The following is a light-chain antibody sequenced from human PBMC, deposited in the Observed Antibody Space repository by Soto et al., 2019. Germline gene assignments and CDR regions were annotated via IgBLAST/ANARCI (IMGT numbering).Light chain of an antibody. CDR3: QQYNNWPPIT. CDR2: GAA. CDR1: QSVSSSY. V-gene: IGKV3-15*01. J-gene: IGKJ5*01. Sequence: EIVFTQSPATLSLSPGEGATLSCKAIQSVSSSYLAWYQQKHGQAPRLLIHGAATRAAGSLAGFIGSGCGTEVSLTISSLQDEDFVVYYCQQYNNWPPITFGQGTRLEIK.